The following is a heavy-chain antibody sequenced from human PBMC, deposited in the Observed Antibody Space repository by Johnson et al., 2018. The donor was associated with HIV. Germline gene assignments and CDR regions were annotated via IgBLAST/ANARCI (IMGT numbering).Heavy chain of an antibody. Sequence: VQLVESGGGLVQPGGSLRLSCAASGFTFSSYDMHWVRQGTGKGLEWVSAIGTAGDTYYPGSVKGRFTISRENAKNSLYLQMKSLRAGDTAMYYCARANWPGSAFDIWGQGTMVIVSS. CDR1: GFTFSSYD. CDR2: IGTAGDT. J-gene: IGHJ3*02. V-gene: IGHV3-13*01. D-gene: IGHD1-1*01. CDR3: ARANWPGSAFDI.